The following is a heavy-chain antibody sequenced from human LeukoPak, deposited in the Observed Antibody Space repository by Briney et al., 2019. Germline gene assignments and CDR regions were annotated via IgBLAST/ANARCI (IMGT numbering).Heavy chain of an antibody. D-gene: IGHD3-9*01. V-gene: IGHV3-23*01. CDR1: GFTFSSYG. CDR2: ISGSGGST. Sequence: GGSLRLSCAASGFTFSSYGMSWVRQAPGKGLEWVSAISGSGGSTYYADSVKGRFTISRDNSKNTLYLQMNSLRAEDTAVYYCAKRSLRYFDWLLEPADAFDIWGQGTMVTVSS. CDR3: AKRSLRYFDWLLEPADAFDI. J-gene: IGHJ3*02.